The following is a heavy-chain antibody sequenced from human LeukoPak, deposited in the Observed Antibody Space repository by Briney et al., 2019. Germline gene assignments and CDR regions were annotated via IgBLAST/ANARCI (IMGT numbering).Heavy chain of an antibody. Sequence: VGSVKVSCKVSGYTLTELSMHWVRQAPGKGLEWMGGFDPEDGETIYAQKFQGRVTMTEDTSTDTAYVELSSLRSEDTAVYYCASDLVGATTTRGVEYFQHWGQGTLVTVSS. V-gene: IGHV1-24*01. J-gene: IGHJ1*01. CDR1: GYTLTELS. CDR2: FDPEDGET. CDR3: ASDLVGATTTRGVEYFQH. D-gene: IGHD1-26*01.